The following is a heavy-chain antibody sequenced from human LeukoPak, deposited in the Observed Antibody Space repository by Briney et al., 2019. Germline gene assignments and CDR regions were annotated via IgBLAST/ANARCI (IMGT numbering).Heavy chain of an antibody. V-gene: IGHV1-24*01. CDR1: GYTLTELS. J-gene: IGHJ6*02. Sequence: GASVKVSCKVSGYTLTELSMHWVRQAPGKGLEWMGGFDPEDGETIYAQKFQGRVTMTEDTSTDTAYMELSSLRSEDTAVYYCWTHTVTTFAYYYYGMDVWGQGTTVTVSS. D-gene: IGHD4-17*01. CDR3: WTHTVTTFAYYYYGMDV. CDR2: FDPEDGET.